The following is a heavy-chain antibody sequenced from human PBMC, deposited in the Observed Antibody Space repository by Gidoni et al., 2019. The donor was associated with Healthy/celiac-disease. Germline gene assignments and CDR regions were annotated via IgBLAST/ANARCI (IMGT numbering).Heavy chain of an antibody. V-gene: IGHV4-31*03. CDR1: GGSISSGGYY. CDR2: IYYSGST. J-gene: IGHJ4*02. Sequence: QVQLQESGPGLVKPSQTLSLTCTVSGGSISSGGYYWSWIRQHPGKGLEWIGYIYYSGSTYYNPSLKSRVTISVDTSKNQFSLKLSSVTAADTAVYYCARERDVLTGGRGGFDYWGQGTLVTVSS. CDR3: ARERDVLTGGRGGFDY. D-gene: IGHD7-27*01.